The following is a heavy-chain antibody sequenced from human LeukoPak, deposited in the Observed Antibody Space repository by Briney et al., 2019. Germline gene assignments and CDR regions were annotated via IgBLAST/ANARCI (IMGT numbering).Heavy chain of an antibody. J-gene: IGHJ3*02. CDR1: GESFSGYY. Sequence: SETLSLTCAVYGESFSGYYWSWIRQPPGKGLEWIGEINHSGSTNYNPSLKSRVTISVDTSKNQFSLKLSSVTAADTAVYYCARPPYYYDSSGYHNYAFDIWGQGTMVTVSS. D-gene: IGHD3-22*01. CDR2: INHSGST. CDR3: ARPPYYYDSSGYHNYAFDI. V-gene: IGHV4-34*01.